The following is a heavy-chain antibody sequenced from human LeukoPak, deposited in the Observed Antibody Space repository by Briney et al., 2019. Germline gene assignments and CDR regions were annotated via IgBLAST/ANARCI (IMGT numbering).Heavy chain of an antibody. V-gene: IGHV4-59*01. CDR2: IYYSGST. Sequence: TSETLSLTCTVSGGSFGTDSWNWIRQPPGKELEWIGYIYYSGSTKYKPSLKSRVTLSVDTSKNQFSLKLYSVTAADTAVYYCARAVGYCTSSACYDNAFDIWGQGTMVTVS. D-gene: IGHD2-2*01. J-gene: IGHJ3*02. CDR1: GGSFGTDS. CDR3: ARAVGYCTSSACYDNAFDI.